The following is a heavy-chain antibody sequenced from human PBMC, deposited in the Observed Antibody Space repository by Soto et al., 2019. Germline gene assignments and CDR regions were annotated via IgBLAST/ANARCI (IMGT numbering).Heavy chain of an antibody. CDR2: MNPNSGNT. Sequence: ASVKVSCKASGYTFTSYDINWVRQATGQGLEWMGWMNPNSGNTGYAQKFQGRVTMTRNTSISTAYMELSSLRSEDTAVYYCAGGGSIGLTGYYILFDYWGQGTLVTVSS. V-gene: IGHV1-8*01. D-gene: IGHD3-9*01. CDR3: AGGGSIGLTGYYILFDY. J-gene: IGHJ4*02. CDR1: GYTFTSYD.